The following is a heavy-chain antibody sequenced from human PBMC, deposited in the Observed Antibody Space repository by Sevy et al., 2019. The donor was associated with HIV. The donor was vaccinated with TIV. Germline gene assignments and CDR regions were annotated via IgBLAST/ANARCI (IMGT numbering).Heavy chain of an antibody. CDR3: TTQWF. D-gene: IGHD3-22*01. J-gene: IGHJ4*02. V-gene: IGHV3-15*01. CDR2: TKSKTDGGTT. Sequence: GGCLRLSCAGSGITFSNTWMSCVRQAPGKGLEWIGRTKSKTDGGTTDYAAPVKGRFSISRDDSKNTLYLQMNSLKTEDTAVYYCTTQWFWGQGTLVTVSS. CDR1: GITFSNTW.